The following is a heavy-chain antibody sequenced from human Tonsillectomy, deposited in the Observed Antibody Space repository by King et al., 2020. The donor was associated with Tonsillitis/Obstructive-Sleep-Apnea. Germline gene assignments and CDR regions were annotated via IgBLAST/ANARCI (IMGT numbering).Heavy chain of an antibody. CDR3: ATRRSHDYGGKDDAFDI. D-gene: IGHD4-23*01. CDR1: GFTFSDYY. Sequence: VQLVESGGGLVKPGGSLRLSCAASGFTFSDYYLSWIRQAPGKGLEWVSYISSSGSTIYYADSVKGRFTISRDNAKNSLYLQMNSLRAEDTAVYFCATRRSHDYGGKDDAFDIWGRGTMVTVSS. V-gene: IGHV3-11*01. J-gene: IGHJ3*02. CDR2: ISSSGSTI.